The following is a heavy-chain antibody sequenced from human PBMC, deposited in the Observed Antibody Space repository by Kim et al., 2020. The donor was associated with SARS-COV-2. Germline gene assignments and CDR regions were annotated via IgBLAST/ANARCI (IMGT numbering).Heavy chain of an antibody. CDR1: GFTFSDYY. CDR2: ISSSSSYT. Sequence: GGSLRLSCAASGFTFSDYYMSWIRQAPGKGLEWVSYISSSSSYTNYADSVKGRFTISRDNAKNSLYLQMNSLRAEDTAVYYCARDYYDSSGYGQVDYWGQGTLVTVSS. J-gene: IGHJ4*02. CDR3: ARDYYDSSGYGQVDY. V-gene: IGHV3-11*06. D-gene: IGHD3-22*01.